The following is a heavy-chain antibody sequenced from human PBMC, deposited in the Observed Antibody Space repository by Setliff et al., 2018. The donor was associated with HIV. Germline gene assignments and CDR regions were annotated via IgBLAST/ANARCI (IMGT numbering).Heavy chain of an antibody. CDR2: IYSTVST. D-gene: IGHD4-4*01. J-gene: IGHJ4*02. CDR3: AKGAGFYDDYTFDY. CDR1: GASITSHY. V-gene: IGHV4-59*11. Sequence: SETLSLTCTVAGASITSHYWSWIRQSPGRELGWIGYIYSTVSTNYNPSLQSXXXISMDASKNKFSLKVTSVTSADTAVYYCAKGAGFYDDYTFDYWGQGXXXXVSS.